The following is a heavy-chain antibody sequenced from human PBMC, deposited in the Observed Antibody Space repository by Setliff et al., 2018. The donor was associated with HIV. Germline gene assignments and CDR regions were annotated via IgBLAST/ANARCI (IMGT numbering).Heavy chain of an antibody. D-gene: IGHD3-22*01. CDR2: IYYSGNT. CDR3: ASRPYSYDYSGRVFDF. Sequence: SETLSLTCTVSDGSISSQYWSWIRQPPGKGLEWVGSIYYSGNTNYNPSLKSRVTISVDTSKNKLSLKMTSVTAADTAVYYCASRPYSYDYSGRVFDFWGQGALVTVSS. CDR1: DGSISSQY. V-gene: IGHV4-59*11. J-gene: IGHJ4*02.